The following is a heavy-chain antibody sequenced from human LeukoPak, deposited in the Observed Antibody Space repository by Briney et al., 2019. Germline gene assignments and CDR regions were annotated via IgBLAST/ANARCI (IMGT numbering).Heavy chain of an antibody. CDR3: ATDSGSHGSGSYYPLDY. D-gene: IGHD3-10*01. V-gene: IGHV1-24*01. CDR1: GYTLTELS. Sequence: ASVKVSCKVSGYTLTELSMHWVRQAPGKGLEWMGGFDPEDGETIYAQKFQGRVTMTEDTSTDTAYMELSSLRSEDTAVYYCATDSGSHGSGSYYPLDYWGQGTLVTVSS. J-gene: IGHJ4*02. CDR2: FDPEDGET.